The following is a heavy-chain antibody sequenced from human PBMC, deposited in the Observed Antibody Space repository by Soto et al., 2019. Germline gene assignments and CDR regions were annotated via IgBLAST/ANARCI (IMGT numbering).Heavy chain of an antibody. CDR1: GGTFPSYS. D-gene: IGHD4-17*01. CDR2: ITPMFGTA. V-gene: IGHV1-69*12. Sequence: QVQLVQSGAEVKKPGSSVKVSCKASGGTFPSYSVNWVRQAPGQELEWMGGITPMFGTADYSKKFQGRVTISADESTSTVYMELSSLRSEDTAVYYCATAYGDFLWSFDPWGQGTLVTLSS. CDR3: ATAYGDFLWSFDP. J-gene: IGHJ5*02.